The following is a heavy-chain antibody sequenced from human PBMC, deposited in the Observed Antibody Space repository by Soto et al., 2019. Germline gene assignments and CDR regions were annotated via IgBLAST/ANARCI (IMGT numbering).Heavy chain of an antibody. D-gene: IGHD6-6*01. CDR3: ARATLIAARAIGDACDT. CDR2: IIPIVGTA. CDR1: GGNCSTYA. J-gene: IGHJ5*01. V-gene: IGHV1-69*13. Sequence: SAKVSCKASGGNCSTYAISCVRQAPGQGLECMGAIIPIVGTANYAQKFQGRVTITADESTSTAYMELSSLRSEDTAVYYCARATLIAARAIGDACDTLGKETMFTVSS.